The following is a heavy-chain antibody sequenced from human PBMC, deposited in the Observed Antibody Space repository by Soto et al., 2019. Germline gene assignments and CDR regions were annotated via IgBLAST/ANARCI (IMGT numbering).Heavy chain of an antibody. CDR2: IYYSGST. CDR1: GGSISSGGYY. D-gene: IGHD5-18*01. J-gene: IGHJ3*02. Sequence: SETLSLTCTVSGGSISSGGYYWSWIRQHPGKGLEWIGYIYYSGSTYYNPSLKSRVTISVDTSKNQFSLKLSSVTAADTAAYYCAREVYGYKAFDIWGQGTMVTVSS. V-gene: IGHV4-31*03. CDR3: AREVYGYKAFDI.